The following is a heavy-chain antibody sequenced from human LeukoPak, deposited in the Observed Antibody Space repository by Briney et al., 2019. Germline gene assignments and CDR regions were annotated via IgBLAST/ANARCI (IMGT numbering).Heavy chain of an antibody. V-gene: IGHV4-34*01. CDR1: GGSFSGYY. CDR3: ARSPADYYDSSGYYLWYFDY. Sequence: SETLSLTCAVYGGSFSGYYWSWIRQPPGKGLEWIGEINHSGSTNYNPSLKSRVTISVDTSKNQFSLKLSSVTAEDTAVYYCARSPADYYDSSGYYLWYFDYWGQGTLVTVSS. CDR2: INHSGST. D-gene: IGHD3-22*01. J-gene: IGHJ4*02.